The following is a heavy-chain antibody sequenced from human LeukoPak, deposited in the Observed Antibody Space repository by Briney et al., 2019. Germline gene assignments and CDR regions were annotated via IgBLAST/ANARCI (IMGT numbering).Heavy chain of an antibody. V-gene: IGHV3-13*01. D-gene: IGHD3-3*01. J-gene: IGHJ3*01. CDR2: IGTLADT. CDR3: VRDQTIDSRAGPSDPFDV. Sequence: GGSLRLSCAASGFTFSNYDMHWVRQTRGGGLEWVSGIGTLADTFYPDSAKGRFTNSRDNAKNSLYLQMNSLRADDTAVYYCVRDQTIDSRAGPSDPFDVWGQGTMVTVSS. CDR1: GFTFSNYD.